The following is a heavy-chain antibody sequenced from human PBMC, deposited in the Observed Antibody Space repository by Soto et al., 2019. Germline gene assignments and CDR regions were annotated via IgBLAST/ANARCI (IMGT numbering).Heavy chain of an antibody. Sequence: EVQLVESGGGLVKPGRSRKPQFPASGSPFGNMPSPWSRQAPGKGLEWVSLITWNSGSLSYADSVKGRFTISRDNAKNSLYLDMNSLRPEDTALYYCANSFGSGSYPFDSWGQGTLVTVSS. V-gene: IGHV3-9*01. CDR2: ITWNSGSL. J-gene: IGHJ4*02. CDR1: GSPFGNMP. D-gene: IGHD3-10*01. CDR3: ANSFGSGSYPFDS.